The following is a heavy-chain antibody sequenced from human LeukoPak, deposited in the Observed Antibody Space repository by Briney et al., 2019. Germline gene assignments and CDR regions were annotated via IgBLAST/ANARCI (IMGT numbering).Heavy chain of an antibody. Sequence: GALRLSCAASGFTFSSYAMSWVRQAPGKGLEWVSAISGSGGSTYYADSVKGRFTISRDNSKNTLYLQMNSLRAEDTAVYYCANTYSSGWYWFDPWGQRTLVTVSS. D-gene: IGHD6-19*01. J-gene: IGHJ5*02. CDR3: ANTYSSGWYWFDP. CDR1: GFTFSSYA. V-gene: IGHV3-23*01. CDR2: ISGSGGST.